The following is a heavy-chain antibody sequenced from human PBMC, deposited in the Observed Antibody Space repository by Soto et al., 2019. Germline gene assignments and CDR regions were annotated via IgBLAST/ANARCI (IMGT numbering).Heavy chain of an antibody. D-gene: IGHD6-19*01. CDR3: ARVLAVAGTIFDY. CDR2: ISYDGSNK. CDR1: VFTFSSYA. Sequence: GGSLSLSCAASVFTFSSYAMHWFRQDPGKGLEWVAVISYDGSNKYYADSVKGRFTISRDNSKNTLYLQMNSLRAEDTAVYYCARVLAVAGTIFDYWGQGTLVTVSS. J-gene: IGHJ4*02. V-gene: IGHV3-30-3*01.